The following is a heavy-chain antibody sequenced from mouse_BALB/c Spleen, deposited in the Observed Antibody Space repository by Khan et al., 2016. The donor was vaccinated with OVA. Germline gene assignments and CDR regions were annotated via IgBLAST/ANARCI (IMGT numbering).Heavy chain of an antibody. J-gene: IGHJ2*01. CDR3: TRDRIDY. Sequence: VQLQQSGAERAKPGASVKMSCKASGYTFTTYWMHWVKQRPGQGLEWIGYINPTSGYTDYNEKFKDRATLSADKSSSTAYMQLSSLTSEVSAVYYCTRDRIDYWGQGTTLTVSS. CDR1: GYTFTTYW. V-gene: IGHV1-7*01. CDR2: INPTSGYT.